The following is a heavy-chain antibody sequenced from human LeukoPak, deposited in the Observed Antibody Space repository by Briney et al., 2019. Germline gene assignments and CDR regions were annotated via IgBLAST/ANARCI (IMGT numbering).Heavy chain of an antibody. J-gene: IGHJ5*02. D-gene: IGHD4-11*01. CDR2: ITSRSSYK. CDR1: GFTFSTYS. V-gene: IGHV3-21*01. Sequence: GGSLRLSCEASGFTFSTYSMNWVRQAPGRGLEWVSCITSRSSYKYYADSVKGRFTISRDDAKNSLYLQMNSLRVEDTAVYYCARDNPDYSNNWWFDPWGQGTLVTVSS. CDR3: ARDNPDYSNNWWFDP.